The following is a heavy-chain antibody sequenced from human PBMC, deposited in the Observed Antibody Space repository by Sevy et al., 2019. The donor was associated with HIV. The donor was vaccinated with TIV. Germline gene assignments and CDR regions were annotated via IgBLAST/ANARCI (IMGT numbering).Heavy chain of an antibody. V-gene: IGHV1-46*01. Sequence: ASVKVSCKASGYTFTNYYIHWVRQAPGQGLEWMGRLDPTGDSATYAQNFQGRLTMTWDTSTGTVYMELSSLRSDDTAVYYCARDRDLSGSYLENCYYAMDVWGQGTTVTVSS. D-gene: IGHD1-26*01. J-gene: IGHJ6*02. CDR2: LDPTGDSA. CDR3: ARDRDLSGSYLENCYYAMDV. CDR1: GYTFTNYY.